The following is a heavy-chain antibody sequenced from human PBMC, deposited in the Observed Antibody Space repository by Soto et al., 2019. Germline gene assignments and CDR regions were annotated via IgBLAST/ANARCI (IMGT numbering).Heavy chain of an antibody. CDR3: AKAGSYSGSSARVDY. D-gene: IGHD1-26*01. V-gene: IGHV4-59*01. CDR1: GPSISGNY. CDR2: IYYSGAT. Sequence: SETLSLTCHVPGPSISGNYWSWIRQPPGKGLEWIGYIYYSGATNYNPSLESRVTISVDTPKSQYSLKLTSVTPADTAVYYCAKAGSYSGSSARVDYWGQGILVTVSS. J-gene: IGHJ4*02.